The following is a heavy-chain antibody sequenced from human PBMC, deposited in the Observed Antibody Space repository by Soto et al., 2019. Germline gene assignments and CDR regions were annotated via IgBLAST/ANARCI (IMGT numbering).Heavy chain of an antibody. Sequence: GGSLRLSCAASGFTFSSYGMHWVRQAPGKGLEWVAVIWYDGSNKYYADSVKGRFTISRDNSKNTLYLQMNSLRAEDTAVYYCARDGRYCSGGSCYPIYFDYWGQGTLVTVSS. CDR1: GFTFSSYG. J-gene: IGHJ4*02. CDR3: ARDGRYCSGGSCYPIYFDY. V-gene: IGHV3-33*01. CDR2: IWYDGSNK. D-gene: IGHD2-15*01.